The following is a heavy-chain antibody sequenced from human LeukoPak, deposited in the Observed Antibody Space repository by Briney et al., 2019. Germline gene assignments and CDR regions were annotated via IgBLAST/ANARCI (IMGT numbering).Heavy chain of an antibody. CDR3: ARAPSGYSSSSLRYYYYYMDV. D-gene: IGHD6-6*01. J-gene: IGHJ6*03. CDR1: GGSISSSSYY. CDR2: IYYSGST. Sequence: SETLSLTCAVSGGSISSSSYYWGWIRQPPGKGLEWIGSIYYSGSTYYNPSLKSRVTISVDTSKNQFSLKLSSVTAADTAVYYCARAPSGYSSSSLRYYYYYMDVWGKGTTVTVSS. V-gene: IGHV4-39*07.